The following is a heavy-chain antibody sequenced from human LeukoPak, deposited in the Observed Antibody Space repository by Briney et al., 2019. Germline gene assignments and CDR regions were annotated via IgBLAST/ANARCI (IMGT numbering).Heavy chain of an antibody. CDR2: IYTSGST. V-gene: IGHV4-61*02. CDR1: GGSISSGSYY. D-gene: IGHD1-26*01. J-gene: IGHJ3*02. Sequence: SQTLSLTCTVSGGSISSGSYYWSWIRQPAGKGLEWIGRIYTSGSTNYNPSLKSRVTISVDTSKNQFSLKLSSVTAADTAVYYCARDRRAIPGAFDIWGQGTMVTVSS. CDR3: ARDRRAIPGAFDI.